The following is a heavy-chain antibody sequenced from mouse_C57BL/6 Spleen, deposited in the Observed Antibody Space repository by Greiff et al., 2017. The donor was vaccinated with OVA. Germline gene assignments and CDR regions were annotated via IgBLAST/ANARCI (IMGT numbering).Heavy chain of an antibody. D-gene: IGHD2-12*01. Sequence: VQLQQPGAELVRPGSSVKLSCKASGYTFTSYWMHWVKQRPIQGLEWIGNIDPSDSETHSNQKFKDKATLTVDKSSSTAYMQLSSLTSEDSAVYYCARDDLDYFDYWGQGTTLTVSS. CDR3: ARDDLDYFDY. V-gene: IGHV1-52*01. CDR1: GYTFTSYW. J-gene: IGHJ2*01. CDR2: IDPSDSET.